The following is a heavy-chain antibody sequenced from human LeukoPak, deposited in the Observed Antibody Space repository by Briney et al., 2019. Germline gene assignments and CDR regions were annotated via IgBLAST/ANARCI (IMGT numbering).Heavy chain of an antibody. Sequence: GRSLRLSCAASGFTFDDYAMHWVRQAPGKGLEWVSGISWNSGSIGYADSVKGRFTISRDNAKNSLYLQMNSLRAEDTALYYCAKDSSSWYDYMDVWGKGTRVTVSS. CDR2: ISWNSGSI. V-gene: IGHV3-9*01. CDR3: AKDSSSWYDYMDV. CDR1: GFTFDDYA. D-gene: IGHD6-13*01. J-gene: IGHJ6*03.